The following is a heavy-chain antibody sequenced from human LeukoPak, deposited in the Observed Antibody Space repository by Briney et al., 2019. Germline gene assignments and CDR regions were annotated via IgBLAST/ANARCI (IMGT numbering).Heavy chain of an antibody. V-gene: IGHV3-23*01. CDR3: AKSQSVVVVAATLM. J-gene: IGHJ4*02. D-gene: IGHD2-15*01. CDR2: ISGSGGST. Sequence: PGGSLRLSCAASGFTFGTYAMSWVRQAPGKGLEWVSAISGSGGSTYYADSVKGRFTISRDNSKNTLYLQMNSLRAEDTAVYYCAKSQSVVVVAATLMWGQGTLVTVSS. CDR1: GFTFGTYA.